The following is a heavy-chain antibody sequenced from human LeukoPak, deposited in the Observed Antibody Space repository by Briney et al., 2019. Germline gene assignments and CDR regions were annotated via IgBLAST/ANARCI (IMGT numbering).Heavy chain of an antibody. CDR1: GGSISSYY. D-gene: IGHD5-18*01. CDR2: IYYSGST. V-gene: IGHV4-59*01. CDR3: ASTLTWIQPIDY. J-gene: IGHJ4*02. Sequence: SETLSLTCTVSGGSISSYYWSWIRQPPGKGLEWIGYIYYSGSTNYNPSLKSRVTISVDTSKNQFSLKLSSVTAADTAVYYCASTLTWIQPIDYWGQGTLVTVSS.